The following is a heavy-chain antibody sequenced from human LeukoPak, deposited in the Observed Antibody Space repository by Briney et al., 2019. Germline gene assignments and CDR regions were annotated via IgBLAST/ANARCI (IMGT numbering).Heavy chain of an antibody. V-gene: IGHV4-59*11. CDR1: GGSISSHY. Sequence: TSETLSLTCTVSGGSISSHYWSWIRQPPGKGLEWIGYIYYSGSTNYNPSLKSRVTISVDTSKNQFSLKLSSVTAADTAVYYCARKRRVVPDRWGQARFGGFWFDPWGQGTLVTVSS. CDR3: ARKRRVVPDRWGQARFGGFWFDP. D-gene: IGHD2-2*01. J-gene: IGHJ5*02. CDR2: IYYSGST.